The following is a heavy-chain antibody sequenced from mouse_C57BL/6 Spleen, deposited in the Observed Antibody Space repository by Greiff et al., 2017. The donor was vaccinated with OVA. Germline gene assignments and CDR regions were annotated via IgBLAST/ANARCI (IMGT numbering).Heavy chain of an antibody. Sequence: QVQLKQPGAELVMPGASVKLSCKASGYTFTSYWMHWVKQRPGQGLEWIGEIDPSDSYTNYNQKFKGKSTLTVDKSSSTAYMHLSSLTSEDSAVYYCARAVGYFDYWGQGTTLTVSS. J-gene: IGHJ2*01. CDR2: IDPSDSYT. D-gene: IGHD1-1*01. V-gene: IGHV1-69*01. CDR3: ARAVGYFDY. CDR1: GYTFTSYW.